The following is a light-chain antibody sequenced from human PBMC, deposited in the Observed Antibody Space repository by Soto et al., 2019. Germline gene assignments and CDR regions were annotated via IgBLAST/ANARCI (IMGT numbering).Light chain of an antibody. CDR2: END. V-gene: IGLV1-51*02. Sequence: QSVLTQPPSVSAAPGQKVTISCSGSSSNIGSNYVSWYQQLPGTAPQLLIYENDKRPSGIPDRFSASKSGTSATLGITGLQTGDEADYYCGTWDTSLTAWVFGGGTKLTVL. J-gene: IGLJ3*02. CDR3: GTWDTSLTAWV. CDR1: SSNIGSNY.